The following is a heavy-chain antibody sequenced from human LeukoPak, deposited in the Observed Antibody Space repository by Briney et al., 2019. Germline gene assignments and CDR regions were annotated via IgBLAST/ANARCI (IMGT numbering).Heavy chain of an antibody. CDR2: IYHSGST. V-gene: IGHV4-38-2*02. CDR3: AREDFDWLFFDY. Sequence: PSETLSLTCTVSGYSISSGYYWGWIRRPPGKGLEWIGSIYHSGSTYYNPSLKSRVTISVDTSKNQFSLKLSSVTAADTAVYYCAREDFDWLFFDYWGQGTLVTVSS. D-gene: IGHD3-9*01. CDR1: GYSISSGYY. J-gene: IGHJ4*02.